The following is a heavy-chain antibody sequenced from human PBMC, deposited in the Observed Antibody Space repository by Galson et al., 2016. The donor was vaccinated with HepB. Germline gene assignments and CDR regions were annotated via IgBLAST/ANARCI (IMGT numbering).Heavy chain of an antibody. CDR1: GGSFSSYA. Sequence: SVKVSCKASGGSFSSYAINWLRQAPGQGPEWMGGVIPIFGTANYARNFQGRVTITADKFTSTAYMELTNLRSDDTAVYYCAGKRKIVVVPVAMPEYYHHKDVWGTGTTVTVSS. CDR2: VIPIFGTA. D-gene: IGHD2-2*01. CDR3: AGKRKIVVVPVAMPEYYHHKDV. J-gene: IGHJ6*03. V-gene: IGHV1-69*06.